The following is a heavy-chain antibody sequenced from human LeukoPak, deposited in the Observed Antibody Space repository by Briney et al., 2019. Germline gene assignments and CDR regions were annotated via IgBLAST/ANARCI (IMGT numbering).Heavy chain of an antibody. D-gene: IGHD3-3*01. CDR3: ARAGSYDFWSGPNYYYMDV. Sequence: ASVKVSCKASGYTFTSYAMNWVRQAPGQGLEWMGWINTNTGSPTYAQGFTGRFVFSLDTSVSTAYLQISSLKAEDTAVYYCARAGSYDFWSGPNYYYMDVWGKGTTVTVSS. J-gene: IGHJ6*03. CDR1: GYTFTSYA. CDR2: INTNTGSP. V-gene: IGHV7-4-1*02.